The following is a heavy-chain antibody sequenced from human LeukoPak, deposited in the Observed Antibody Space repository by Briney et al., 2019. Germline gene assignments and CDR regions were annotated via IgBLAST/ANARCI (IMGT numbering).Heavy chain of an antibody. CDR1: GFTFSDYY. CDR2: ISTSGSYT. J-gene: IGHJ4*02. D-gene: IGHD6-13*01. CDR3: ARDSIAAAGTGTY. V-gene: IGHV3-11*06. Sequence: GGSLRLSCAASGFTFSDYYMSWIRQAPGKGLEWVSYISTSGSYTNYADSVRGRFTISRDSAKNSLYMQMNSLRAEDTAVYYCARDSIAAAGTGTYWGQGTLVTVSS.